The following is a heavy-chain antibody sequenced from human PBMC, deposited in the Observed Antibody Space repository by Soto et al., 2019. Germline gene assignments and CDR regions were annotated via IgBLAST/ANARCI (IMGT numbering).Heavy chain of an antibody. Sequence: QVQLVQSGAEVKKPGASVKVSCKTSGYTFTNDDINWVRQAAGQGLEWIGWMSPNSGNTGYAQKFQGRVTLTRDTSISTAYMELSSLRSEDTAVYYCARGMSDGFGEVSWGQGTRVTVSS. CDR2: MSPNSGNT. J-gene: IGHJ5*02. CDR3: ARGMSDGFGEVS. V-gene: IGHV1-8*02. D-gene: IGHD3-10*01. CDR1: GYTFTNDD.